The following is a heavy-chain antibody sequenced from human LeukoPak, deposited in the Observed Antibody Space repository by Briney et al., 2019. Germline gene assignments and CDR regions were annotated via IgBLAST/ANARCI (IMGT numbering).Heavy chain of an antibody. D-gene: IGHD2-8*01. V-gene: IGHV1-2*06. CDR3: ARSAEHCNNGVCFTDYYMDV. CDR1: GYTFTGYY. J-gene: IGHJ6*03. Sequence: GASVKVSCKASGYTFTGYYIHWVRQAPGQGLEWMGRINPNSGDTNYPQKFQGRVTMTRDTSIITAYMELNSLTSDDTAVYFCARSAEHCNNGVCFTDYYMDVWGKGTTVTVSS. CDR2: INPNSGDT.